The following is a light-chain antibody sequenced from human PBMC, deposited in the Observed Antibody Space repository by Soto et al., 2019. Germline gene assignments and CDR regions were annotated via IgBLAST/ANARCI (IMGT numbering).Light chain of an antibody. Sequence: QSVLTQPPSVSGAPGQRVTISCTGSSSNIGAGYDVHWYQQLPRAAPKLLIYGSSNRPSGVPDRFSGSKSGTSASLAITGLQAEDEADYYCQSYDTILSGSVFGGGTKLTVL. CDR3: QSYDTILSGSV. J-gene: IGLJ3*02. V-gene: IGLV1-40*01. CDR2: GSS. CDR1: SSNIGAGYD.